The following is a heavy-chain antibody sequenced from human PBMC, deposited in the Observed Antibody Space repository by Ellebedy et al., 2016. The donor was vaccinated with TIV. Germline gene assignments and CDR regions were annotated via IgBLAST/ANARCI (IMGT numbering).Heavy chain of an antibody. J-gene: IGHJ4*02. D-gene: IGHD2-8*01. CDR2: ITSSGSTE. V-gene: IGHV3-48*02. CDR1: GFTFSSYS. Sequence: PGGSLRLSCAASGFTFSSYSMNWVRQAPGRGLEWVSYITSSGSTEYYADSVKGRFTISRDNAKNSLYLQMNSLRDEDTAVYYCARDPIGYCTNGMCYNRHYFDHWGQGTLVTVSS. CDR3: ARDPIGYCTNGMCYNRHYFDH.